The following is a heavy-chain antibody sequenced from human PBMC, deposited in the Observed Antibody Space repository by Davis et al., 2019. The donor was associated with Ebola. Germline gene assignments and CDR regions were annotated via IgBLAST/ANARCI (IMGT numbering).Heavy chain of an antibody. CDR1: GYTFTGYY. J-gene: IGHJ4*02. CDR3: ARFNKRYSLAFDY. Sequence: AASVKVSCKASGYTFTGYYMHWVRQAPGQGLEWMGWINPNSGGTNYAQKFQGWVTMTRDTSISTAYMELSRLRSDDTAVYYCARFNKRYSLAFDYWGQGTLVTVSS. D-gene: IGHD2-21*01. CDR2: INPNSGGT. V-gene: IGHV1-2*04.